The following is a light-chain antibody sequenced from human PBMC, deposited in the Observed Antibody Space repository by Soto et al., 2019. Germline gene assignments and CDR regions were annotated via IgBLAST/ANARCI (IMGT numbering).Light chain of an antibody. V-gene: IGKV3-11*01. CDR2: DAS. Sequence: EIVMTQSPATLSVSPGERATLSCRASQNVGNNLAWYQQKPGQAPRLLIYDASNRATGIPARFSGSGSGTDFTLTISSLEPEDFAVYYCQQRSNWPPITFGQGTRLEIK. J-gene: IGKJ5*01. CDR1: QNVGNN. CDR3: QQRSNWPPIT.